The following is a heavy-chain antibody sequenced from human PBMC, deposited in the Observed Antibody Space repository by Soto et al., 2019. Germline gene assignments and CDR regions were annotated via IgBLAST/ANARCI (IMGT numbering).Heavy chain of an antibody. Sequence: GSLRLSCAASGFTFSSYAMHWVRQAPGKGLEWAAAISYDGSNKYYADSVKGRFTISRDISKNTLYLQMNSLRSEDTAVYYCARGPFSSGWYLSGYWGQGTLVTVSS. D-gene: IGHD6-19*01. CDR1: GFTFSSYA. CDR3: ARGPFSSGWYLSGY. CDR2: ISYDGSNK. J-gene: IGHJ4*02. V-gene: IGHV3-30-3*01.